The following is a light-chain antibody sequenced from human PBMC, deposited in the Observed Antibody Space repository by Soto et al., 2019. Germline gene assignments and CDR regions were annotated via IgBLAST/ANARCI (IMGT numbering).Light chain of an antibody. CDR2: AAS. V-gene: IGKV1-39*01. CDR1: QSISSY. J-gene: IGKJ1*01. CDR3: QQYNSYSPT. Sequence: DIQMTQSPSSLSASVGDRVTITCLASQSISSYLNWYQQKPGKAPKLLIYAASSLQSGVPSRFSGSGSGTEFTLTISSLQPDDFATYYCQQYNSYSPTFGQGTKVDI.